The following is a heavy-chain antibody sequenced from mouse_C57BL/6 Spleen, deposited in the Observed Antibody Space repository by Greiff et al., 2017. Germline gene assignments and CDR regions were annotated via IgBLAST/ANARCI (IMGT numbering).Heavy chain of an antibody. CDR1: GYSITSGYY. D-gene: IGHD2-4*01. CDR2: ISYDGSN. V-gene: IGHV3-6*01. J-gene: IGHJ3*01. CDR3: ARGQYDYDVWFAY. Sequence: EVQRVESGPGLVKPSQSLSLTCSVTGYSITSGYYWNWIRQFPGNKLEWMGYISYDGSNNYNPSLKNRISITRDTSKNQFFLKLNSVTTEDTATYYCARGQYDYDVWFAYWGQGTLVTVSA.